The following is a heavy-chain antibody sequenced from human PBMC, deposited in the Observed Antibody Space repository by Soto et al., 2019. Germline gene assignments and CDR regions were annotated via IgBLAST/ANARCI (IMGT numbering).Heavy chain of an antibody. D-gene: IGHD4-17*01. CDR3: TTTPDYGDYSFDY. J-gene: IGHJ4*02. Sequence: GGSLRLSCASSGVTFSNAWMNWVRQAPGKGLEWVGRIKSKTDGGTTDYAAPVKGRFTISRDDSKNTLYLQMNSLKTEDTAVYYCTTTPDYGDYSFDYWGQGTLVTVSS. CDR1: GVTFSNAW. CDR2: IKSKTDGGTT. V-gene: IGHV3-15*07.